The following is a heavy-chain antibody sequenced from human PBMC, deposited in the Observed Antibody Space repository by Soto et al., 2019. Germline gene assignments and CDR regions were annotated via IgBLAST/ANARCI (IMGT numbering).Heavy chain of an antibody. CDR2: IYPGDSDT. Sequence: GASLKISCQGSGDRFTSYWIGWVRPMHGKGLEWMGIIYPGDSDTRYSPSFQGQVTISADKSISTAYLQWSSLKASDTAMDYCARRAVAATGDWVDPWGQGTLVTVSS. D-gene: IGHD6-19*01. CDR1: GDRFTSYW. CDR3: ARRAVAATGDWVDP. V-gene: IGHV5-51*01. J-gene: IGHJ5*02.